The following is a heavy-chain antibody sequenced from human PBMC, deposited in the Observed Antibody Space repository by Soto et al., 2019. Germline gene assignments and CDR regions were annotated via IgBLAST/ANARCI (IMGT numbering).Heavy chain of an antibody. D-gene: IGHD1-1*01. Sequence: ASVKVSCKAPGYTFTNQYLHSERQSPGQGLGGVGMINPSARSASYAQKLRGRLTMDRDTSTTTVYMELSRLTFEDTAVYFCARDNSAANGVLDHWGQGTLVTVSS. J-gene: IGHJ4*02. CDR1: GYTFTNQY. CDR3: ARDNSAANGVLDH. CDR2: INPSARSA. V-gene: IGHV1-46*04.